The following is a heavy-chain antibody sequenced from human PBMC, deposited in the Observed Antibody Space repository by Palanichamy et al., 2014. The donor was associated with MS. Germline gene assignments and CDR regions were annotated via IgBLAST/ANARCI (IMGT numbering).Heavy chain of an antibody. V-gene: IGHV3-7*01. CDR3: ARMRFGSSTNHFDY. CDR1: GFTFGQYW. Sequence: VQLVEVWGRAWSSRGGPVRLSCAASGFTFGQYWMSWIRETPGKGLEWVANIKHDGSEEYYLESVKGRFTISRDNAKNSVHLQMNSLRNEDTALFYCARMRFGSSTNHFDYWGQGARVTVSS. D-gene: IGHD3-10*01. J-gene: IGHJ4*02. CDR2: IKHDGSEE.